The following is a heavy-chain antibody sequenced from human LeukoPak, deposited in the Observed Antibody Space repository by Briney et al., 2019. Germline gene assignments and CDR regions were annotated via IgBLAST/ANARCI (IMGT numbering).Heavy chain of an antibody. J-gene: IGHJ4*02. CDR3: ARARQITMIVVDMRGVFDY. D-gene: IGHD3-22*01. CDR1: GFTFSSYA. Sequence: GGSLRLSCAASGFTFSSYAMHWVRQAPGKGLEWVAVISYDGSNKYYADSVKGRFTISRDNSKNTLYLQMNSLRAEDTAVYYCARARQITMIVVDMRGVFDYWGQGTLVTVSS. CDR2: ISYDGSNK. V-gene: IGHV3-30-3*01.